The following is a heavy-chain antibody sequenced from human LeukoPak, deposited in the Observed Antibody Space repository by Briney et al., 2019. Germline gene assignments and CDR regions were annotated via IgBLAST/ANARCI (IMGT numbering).Heavy chain of an antibody. CDR1: GYTLTELS. CDR2: FDPEDGET. CDR3: ARSNAYSPN. V-gene: IGHV1-24*01. D-gene: IGHD6-13*01. Sequence: ASVKVPCKVSGYTLTELSMHWVRQAPGKGLEWMGGFDPEDGETIYAQKFQGRVTMTRNTSISAAYMELSSLRSEDTAVYYCARSNAYSPNWGQGTLVTVSS. J-gene: IGHJ4*02.